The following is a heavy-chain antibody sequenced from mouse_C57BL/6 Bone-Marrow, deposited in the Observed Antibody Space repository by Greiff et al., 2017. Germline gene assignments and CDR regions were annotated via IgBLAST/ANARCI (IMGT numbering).Heavy chain of an antibody. Sequence: VQLQQSGAELVRPGTSVKVSCKASGYAFTNYLIAWVQQRPGQGLEWIGVINPGSGGTNYNEKFKGKATLTADKSSSTAYMQLSSLTSEDSAVYFCARPNLGTQLGRDYWGQGTTLTVSS. CDR2: INPGSGGT. V-gene: IGHV1-54*01. J-gene: IGHJ2*01. D-gene: IGHD4-1*02. CDR1: GYAFTNYL. CDR3: ARPNLGTQLGRDY.